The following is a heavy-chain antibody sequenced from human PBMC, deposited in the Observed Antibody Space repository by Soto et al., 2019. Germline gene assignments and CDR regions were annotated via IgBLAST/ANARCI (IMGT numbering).Heavy chain of an antibody. V-gene: IGHV3-23*01. D-gene: IGHD6-13*01. Sequence: EVQLLESGGGLVQPGGSLRLSCAASGFTFSSYAMSWVRQAPGKGLEWVSAISGSCGSTYYAVSVKGSLTISRDNSKNTLYLQMNSLRAEDTAVYYCAYSSTPFDYWGQGTLVTVSS. CDR3: AYSSTPFDY. J-gene: IGHJ4*02. CDR1: GFTFSSYA. CDR2: ISGSCGST.